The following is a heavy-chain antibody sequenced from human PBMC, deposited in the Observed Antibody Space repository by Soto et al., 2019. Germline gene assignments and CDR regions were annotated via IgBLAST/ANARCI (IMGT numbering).Heavy chain of an antibody. Sequence: ASVKVSCKASGYTFAGYYMHWVRQAPGQGLEWMGWINPNSGGTNYAQKFQGRVTMTRDTSISTAYMELSRLRSDDTAVYYCARTRYCSGGSCYAWFDPWGQGTLVTVSS. CDR1: GYTFAGYY. J-gene: IGHJ5*02. CDR3: ARTRYCSGGSCYAWFDP. CDR2: INPNSGGT. V-gene: IGHV1-2*02. D-gene: IGHD2-15*01.